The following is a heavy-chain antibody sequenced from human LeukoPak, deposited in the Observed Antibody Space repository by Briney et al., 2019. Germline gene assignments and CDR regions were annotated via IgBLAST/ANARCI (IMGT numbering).Heavy chain of an antibody. CDR2: INPNSGGT. J-gene: IGHJ4*02. V-gene: IGHV1-2*02. D-gene: IGHD5-18*01. CDR1: GYTFTGYY. Sequence: GASVKVSCKASGYTFTGYYMHWVRQAPGQGLEWMGWINPNSGGTNYAQKFQGRVTMTRNTSISTVYMELSSLRSEDTAVYYCASGYGYSYGYGQPFDYWGQGTLVTVSS. CDR3: ASGYGYSYGYGQPFDY.